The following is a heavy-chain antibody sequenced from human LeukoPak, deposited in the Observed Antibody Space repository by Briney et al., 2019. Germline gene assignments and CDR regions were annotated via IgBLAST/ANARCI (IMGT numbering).Heavy chain of an antibody. V-gene: IGHV4-30-4*08. Sequence: TSQILSLTXTVSGGSISSGDYYWSWIRQPPGKGLEWIGYIYYSGSTYYNPSLKSRVTISVDTSKNQFSLKLSSVTAADTAVYYCATVDTAMVTRDYWGQGTLVTVSS. J-gene: IGHJ4*02. CDR3: ATVDTAMVTRDY. D-gene: IGHD5-18*01. CDR2: IYYSGST. CDR1: GGSISSGDYY.